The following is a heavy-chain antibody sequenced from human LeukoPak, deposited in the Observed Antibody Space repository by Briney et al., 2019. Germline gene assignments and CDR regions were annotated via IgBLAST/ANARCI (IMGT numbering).Heavy chain of an antibody. V-gene: IGHV5-51*01. CDR2: IYPGDSDT. CDR1: GYSFTSYW. J-gene: IGHJ4*02. CDR3: ARDSGYDYVWGSYRLHPLFDY. Sequence: GESLKISCKGSGYSFTSYWIGWVRQMPGKGLEWMGIIYPGDSDTRYSPSFQGQVTISADKSISTAYLQWSSLKASDTAMYYCARDSGYDYVWGSYRLHPLFDYWGQGTLVTVSS. D-gene: IGHD3-16*02.